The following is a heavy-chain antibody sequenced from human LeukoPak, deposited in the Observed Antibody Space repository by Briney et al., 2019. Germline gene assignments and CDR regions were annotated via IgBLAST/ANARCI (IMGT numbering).Heavy chain of an antibody. Sequence: SETLSLTCAVYGGSFSGYYWSWIRQPPGKGLEWIGEINHSGSTNYNPSLKGRVTISVDTSKNQFSLKLSSVTAADTAVYYCARGRSRIAAAGTHFDYWGQGTLVTVSS. V-gene: IGHV4-34*01. J-gene: IGHJ4*02. CDR1: GGSFSGYY. CDR3: ARGRSRIAAAGTHFDY. D-gene: IGHD6-13*01. CDR2: INHSGST.